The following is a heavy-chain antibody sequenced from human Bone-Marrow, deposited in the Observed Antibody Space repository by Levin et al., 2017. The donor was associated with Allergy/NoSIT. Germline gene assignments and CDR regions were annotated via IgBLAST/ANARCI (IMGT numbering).Heavy chain of an antibody. Sequence: SLKISCAASGFRFDAYAMVWVRQVPGKGLEWVSYISLNSASITYADSVNGRFTISRDNSKKSLYLQMDSLRPEDTALYYCAREIGNSGDNYYYGLDVWGQGTTVTVSS. CDR3: AREIGNSGDNYYYGLDV. V-gene: IGHV3-9*01. CDR2: ISLNSASI. CDR1: GFRFDAYA. D-gene: IGHD7-27*01. J-gene: IGHJ6*02.